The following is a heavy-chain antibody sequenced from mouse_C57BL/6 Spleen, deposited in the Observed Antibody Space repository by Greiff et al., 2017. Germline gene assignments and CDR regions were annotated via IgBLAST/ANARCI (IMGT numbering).Heavy chain of an antibody. CDR1: GYSFTGYY. Sequence: VQLQQSGPELVKPGASVKISCKASGYSFTGYYMNWVKQSPEKSLEWIGEINPSTGGTTYNQKFKAQATLTVDKSSSTAYMQLKSLTSEDSAVYYCARSDDGPAWFAYWGQGTLVTVSA. V-gene: IGHV1-42*01. J-gene: IGHJ3*01. D-gene: IGHD2-3*01. CDR2: INPSTGGT. CDR3: ARSDDGPAWFAY.